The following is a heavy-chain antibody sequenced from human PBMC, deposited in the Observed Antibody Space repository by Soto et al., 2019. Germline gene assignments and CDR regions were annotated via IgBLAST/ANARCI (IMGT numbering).Heavy chain of an antibody. Sequence: ETLSLTCTVSGGSISSYYWSWIRQPPGKGLEWIGYIYYSGSTNYNPSLKSRVTISVDTSKNQFSLKLSSVTAADTAVYYCARQGMLDYYYYYMDVWGKGTTVTVSS. CDR2: IYYSGST. CDR1: GGSISSYY. D-gene: IGHD2-8*01. CDR3: ARQGMLDYYYYYMDV. J-gene: IGHJ6*03. V-gene: IGHV4-59*08.